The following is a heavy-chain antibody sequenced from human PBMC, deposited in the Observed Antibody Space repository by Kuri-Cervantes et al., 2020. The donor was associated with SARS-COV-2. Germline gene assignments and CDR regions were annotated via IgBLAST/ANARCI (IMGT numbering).Heavy chain of an antibody. J-gene: IGHJ5*02. CDR2: IRGSADGT. Sequence: GESLKISCAASGFTFSNSALNWVRQAPGRGLEWVSRIRGSADGTYEAESVKGRFTISRDNSSNTLYVQMNSLRAEDTAVYHCAKVDRGAVLQRWKQVDHWGQGILVTVSS. CDR1: GFTFSNSA. V-gene: IGHV3-23*01. CDR3: AKVDRGAVLQRWKQVDH. D-gene: IGHD2-15*01.